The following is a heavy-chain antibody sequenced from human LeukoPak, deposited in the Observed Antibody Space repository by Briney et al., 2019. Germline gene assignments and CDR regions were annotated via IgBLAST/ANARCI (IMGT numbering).Heavy chain of an antibody. CDR1: GFDFATYW. J-gene: IGHJ4*02. CDR2: ISPDGSAR. V-gene: IGHV3-7*01. D-gene: IGHD3-16*01. Sequence: GGSLRLSCSASGFDFATYWISWVRQAPGKGLEWVANISPDGSARYVDDVRGRFTTSRDNAKNSLSMEMNSLRAEDTAVYYCAGWGGGVNHWGQGTLVTVSS. CDR3: AGWGGGVNH.